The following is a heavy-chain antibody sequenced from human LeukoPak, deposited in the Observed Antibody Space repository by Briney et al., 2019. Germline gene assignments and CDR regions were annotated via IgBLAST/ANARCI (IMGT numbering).Heavy chain of an antibody. CDR1: GFTFSSYG. Sequence: GGSLRLSCAASGFTFSSYGMHWVRQAPGKGLEWVAFIRYDGSNKYYAVSVKGRFTISRDNSKNTLYLQMNSLRTEDTAVYYCAKDLYYYDSSGSHYFDYWGQGTLVTVSS. V-gene: IGHV3-30*02. CDR2: IRYDGSNK. J-gene: IGHJ4*02. D-gene: IGHD3-22*01. CDR3: AKDLYYYDSSGSHYFDY.